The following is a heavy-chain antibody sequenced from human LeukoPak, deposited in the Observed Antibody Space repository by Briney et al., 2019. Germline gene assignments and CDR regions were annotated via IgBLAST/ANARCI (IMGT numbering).Heavy chain of an antibody. CDR3: ARLASITIFGVGRFDP. V-gene: IGHV4-39*01. J-gene: IGHJ5*02. Sequence: SETLSLTCTVSGGSISSSSYYWGWIRQPPGKGLEWLGSISYSGNTYYNPSLKSRVTISVDTSKIQFSLKLTSVTAADTAVYYCARLASITIFGVGRFDPWGQGTLVTVSS. CDR1: GGSISSSSYY. D-gene: IGHD3-3*01. CDR2: ISYSGNT.